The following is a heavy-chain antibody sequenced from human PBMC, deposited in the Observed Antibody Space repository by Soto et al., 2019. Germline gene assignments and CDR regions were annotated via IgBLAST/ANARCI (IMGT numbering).Heavy chain of an antibody. Sequence: SETLSLTCTVSGGSISSYYWSWIRQSPGKGLEWIGYIYYSGSTNYNPSLKSRVTISVDTSKNQFSLKLSSVTAADTAVYYCARLSEYSSSIHFDYWGQGTLVTVSS. CDR1: GGSISSYY. CDR3: ARLSEYSSSIHFDY. J-gene: IGHJ4*02. CDR2: IYYSGST. D-gene: IGHD6-6*01. V-gene: IGHV4-59*08.